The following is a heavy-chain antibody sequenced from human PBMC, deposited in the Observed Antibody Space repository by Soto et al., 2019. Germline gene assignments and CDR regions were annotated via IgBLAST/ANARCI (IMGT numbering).Heavy chain of an antibody. V-gene: IGHV3-11*01. J-gene: IGHJ4*02. CDR2: ISSSGSTI. CDR3: ACYGGSGSYYTDY. Sequence: GGSLRLSCAASGFTFSDYYMSWIRQAPGKGLEWVSYISSSGSTIYHADSVKGRFTISRDNAKNSLYLQMNSLRAEDTAVYYCACYGGSGSYYTDYWGQGTLVTVSS. D-gene: IGHD3-10*01. CDR1: GFTFSDYY.